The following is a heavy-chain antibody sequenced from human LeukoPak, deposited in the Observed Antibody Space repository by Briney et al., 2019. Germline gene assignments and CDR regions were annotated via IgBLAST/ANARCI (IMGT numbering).Heavy chain of an antibody. D-gene: IGHD6-13*01. CDR3: ARAPVRGSTSKGVGYYYGMDV. CDR2: INPNNGDT. Sequence: GASVKVSCKASGYTFTGYFKHWVRQAPGQGLEWMGWINPNNGDTNYAQKFQGRVTLTRDTSISTAYMELSRLRSDDTAVYYCARAPVRGSTSKGVGYYYGMDVWGQGTTVTVSS. CDR1: GYTFTGYF. J-gene: IGHJ6*02. V-gene: IGHV1-2*02.